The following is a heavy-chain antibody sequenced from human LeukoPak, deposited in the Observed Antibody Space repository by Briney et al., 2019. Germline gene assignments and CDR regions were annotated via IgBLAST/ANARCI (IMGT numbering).Heavy chain of an antibody. CDR3: ARVRVYGDYFDY. CDR2: ISGSGGST. CDR1: GFTFSSYS. V-gene: IGHV3-23*01. J-gene: IGHJ4*02. D-gene: IGHD4-17*01. Sequence: GGSLRLSCAASGFTFSSYSMNWVRQAPGKGLEWVSAISGSGGSTYFADSVKGRFTISRDNSKNTLYLQMNSLRAEDTAVYYCARVRVYGDYFDYWGQGTLVTVSS.